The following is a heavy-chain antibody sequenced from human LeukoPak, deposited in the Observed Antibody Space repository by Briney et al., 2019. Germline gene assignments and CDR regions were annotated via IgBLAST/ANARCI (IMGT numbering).Heavy chain of an antibody. Sequence: GGSLRLSCAASGFTFSGSAMHWVRQASGKGLEWVGRIRSKANSYATAYAASVKGRFTISRDNAKNSLYLQMNSLRAEDTAVYYCASSSGSNYYYYYMGVWGKGTTVTVSS. CDR1: GFTFSGSA. CDR3: ASSSGSNYYYYYMGV. V-gene: IGHV3-73*01. D-gene: IGHD6-19*01. CDR2: IRSKANSYAT. J-gene: IGHJ6*03.